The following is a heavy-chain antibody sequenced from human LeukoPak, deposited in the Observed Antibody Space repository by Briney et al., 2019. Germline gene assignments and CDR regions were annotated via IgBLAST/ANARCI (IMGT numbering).Heavy chain of an antibody. J-gene: IGHJ4*02. D-gene: IGHD2-15*01. CDR3: AREIGCSGGSCYSRFDY. Sequence: SESLSLTCTVSGGSISSGGYYWSWIRQHPGKGLEWIGNVYYSGSTYDNPSLKSRVNISVDTSKNQFSLKLSSVTAADTAVYYCAREIGCSGGSCYSRFDYWGQGTLVTVSS. V-gene: IGHV4-31*03. CDR1: GGSISSGGYY. CDR2: VYYSGST.